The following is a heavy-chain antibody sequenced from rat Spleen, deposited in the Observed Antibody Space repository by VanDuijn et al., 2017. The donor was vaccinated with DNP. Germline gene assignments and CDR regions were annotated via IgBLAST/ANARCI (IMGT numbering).Heavy chain of an antibody. CDR3: ATSPGPNWFAY. Sequence: EVQLVESGGGLVQPGRSLKLSCAASGFTFSNYYMAWVRQAPKKGLEWVATITYDSGTIYYRDSVKGRFTISRHNAENTVYLQMNSLRSEDTATYYCATSPGPNWFAYWGQGTLVTVSS. D-gene: IGHD1-4*01. J-gene: IGHJ3*01. CDR1: GFTFSNYY. CDR2: ITYDSGTI. V-gene: IGHV5-7*01.